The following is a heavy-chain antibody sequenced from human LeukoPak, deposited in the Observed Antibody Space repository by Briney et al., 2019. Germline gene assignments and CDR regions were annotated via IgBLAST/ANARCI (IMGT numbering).Heavy chain of an antibody. J-gene: IGHJ4*02. Sequence: GGSLRLSCAASGFTFSSYWMSWVRQAPGKGLEWVANIKQDGSEKYYVDSVKGRFTISRDNAKNSLYLQMNSLRAEDTAVYYCARDRGEWELLKGGYYFDYWGQGTLVTVSS. D-gene: IGHD1-26*01. V-gene: IGHV3-7*01. CDR3: ARDRGEWELLKGGYYFDY. CDR1: GFTFSSYW. CDR2: IKQDGSEK.